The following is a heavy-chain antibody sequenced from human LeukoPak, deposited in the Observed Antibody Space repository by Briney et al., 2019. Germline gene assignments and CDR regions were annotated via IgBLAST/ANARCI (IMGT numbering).Heavy chain of an antibody. V-gene: IGHV1-2*02. CDR3: ARGGHGRYYGSSGYYHSLPDDY. CDR2: INPKSGGT. Sequence: ASVKVSCKASGYTFTGYHMHWVRQAPGQGLEWMGWINPKSGGTKYAQKLQGRVTMTRDTSISTAYMELSRLRSDDTAVYYCARGGHGRYYGSSGYYHSLPDDYWGQGTLVTVSS. J-gene: IGHJ4*02. D-gene: IGHD3-22*01. CDR1: GYTFTGYH.